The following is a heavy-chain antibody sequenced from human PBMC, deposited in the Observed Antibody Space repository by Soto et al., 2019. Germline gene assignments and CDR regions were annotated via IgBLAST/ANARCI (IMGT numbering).Heavy chain of an antibody. CDR3: VRGHVRGNDRHFDY. J-gene: IGHJ4*02. Sequence: EVQLAESGGGLVQPGGSLRLSCAASGSTFSSHWMHWVRQAPGKGLVWVSRIIGDGNEITYADSVKGRFTISRDNAKNTVILQMNSLRAEDTAVYYCVRGHVRGNDRHFDYWGQGTLVTVSS. D-gene: IGHD3-16*02. CDR1: GSTFSSHW. CDR2: IIGDGNEI. V-gene: IGHV3-74*01.